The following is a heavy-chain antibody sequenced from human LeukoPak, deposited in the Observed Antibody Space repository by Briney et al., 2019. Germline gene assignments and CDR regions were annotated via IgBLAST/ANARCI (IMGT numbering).Heavy chain of an antibody. V-gene: IGHV4-4*07. CDR2: IYTTGRT. CDR3: ARAGYTISSYRFDY. Sequence: SETLSLICSVSGGSINSYWWSWIRQPAGKGLEFIGRIYTTGRTNYNPSLKSRVSMSVDASKNKFSLELRSVTAADTAVYFCARAGYTISSYRFDYWGPGALVTVSP. CDR1: GGSINSYW. D-gene: IGHD3-16*02. J-gene: IGHJ4*02.